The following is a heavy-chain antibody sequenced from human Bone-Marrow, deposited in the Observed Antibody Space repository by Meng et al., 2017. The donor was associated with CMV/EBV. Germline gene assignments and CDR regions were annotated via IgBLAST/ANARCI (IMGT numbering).Heavy chain of an antibody. CDR2: IRSKAYGGTT. V-gene: IGHV3-49*04. Sequence: GESLKISCAASGFTFGDYAMSWVRQAPGKGLEWVGFIRSKAYGGTTEYAASVKGRFTISRDDSKSIAYLQMNSLKTEDTAVYYCTRGSDYYDSSGYHPSDYWGQGTLVTVSS. CDR1: GFTFGDYA. CDR3: TRGSDYYDSSGYHPSDY. D-gene: IGHD3-22*01. J-gene: IGHJ4*02.